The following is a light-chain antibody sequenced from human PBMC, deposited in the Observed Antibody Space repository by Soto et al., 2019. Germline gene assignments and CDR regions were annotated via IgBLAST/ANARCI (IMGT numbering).Light chain of an antibody. J-gene: IGKJ1*01. Sequence: EIVVNQSPGTVSLTPGERATLSCRASQSLSSNYLAWYQQKPGQAPRLLIYGASSRATGIPDRFSGSGSGTDFTLTISRLEPEDFAVFYCHQCDSSPWTFGQGSKVDNK. CDR1: QSLSSNY. V-gene: IGKV3-20*01. CDR3: HQCDSSPWT. CDR2: GAS.